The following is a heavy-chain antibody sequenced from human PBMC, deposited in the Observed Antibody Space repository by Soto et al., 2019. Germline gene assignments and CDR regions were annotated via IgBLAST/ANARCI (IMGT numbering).Heavy chain of an antibody. V-gene: IGHV3-30*18. CDR1: GFTFSSYG. CDR3: AKGDWGGDCYSFDAFDI. D-gene: IGHD2-21*02. CDR2: ISYDGSNK. J-gene: IGHJ3*02. Sequence: QVQLVESGGGVVQPGRSLRLSCAASGFTFSSYGMHWVRQAPGKGLEWVAVISYDGSNKYYADSVKGRFTISRDNSKNTLYLQMNSRRAEDTAVYYCAKGDWGGDCYSFDAFDIWGQGTMVTVSS.